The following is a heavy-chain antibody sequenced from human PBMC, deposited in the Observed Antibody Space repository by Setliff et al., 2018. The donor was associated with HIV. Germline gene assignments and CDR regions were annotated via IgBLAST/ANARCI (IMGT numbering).Heavy chain of an antibody. V-gene: IGHV4-4*07. CDR2: IYTNGAT. CDR3: AKEGNSVDNWLDP. CDR1: GDSFTGYY. Sequence: PSETLSLTCSVSGDSFTGYYWNWIRQSAGKGLEWIGRIYTNGATSYNPSLRSRVTMSVDTSKKQLSLRLTSVSAADTAVYYCAKEGNSVDNWLDPWGPGTLVTVSS. J-gene: IGHJ5*02. D-gene: IGHD1-26*01.